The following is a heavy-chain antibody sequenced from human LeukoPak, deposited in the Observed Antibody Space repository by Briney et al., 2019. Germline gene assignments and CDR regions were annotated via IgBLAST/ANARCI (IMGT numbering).Heavy chain of an antibody. CDR1: GGFISSNSYY. J-gene: IGHJ4*02. D-gene: IGHD5-18*01. V-gene: IGHV4-39*07. CDR2: IYYSGST. Sequence: SETLSLTCTVSGGFISSNSYYWGWIRQPPGKGLEWIGSIYYSGSTNYNPSLKSRVTISVDTSKNQFSLKLSSVTAADTAVYYCARGRYSYGGAVGDYFDYWGQGTLVTVSS. CDR3: ARGRYSYGGAVGDYFDY.